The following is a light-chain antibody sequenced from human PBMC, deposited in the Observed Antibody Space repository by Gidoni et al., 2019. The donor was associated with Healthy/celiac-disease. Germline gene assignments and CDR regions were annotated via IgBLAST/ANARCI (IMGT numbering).Light chain of an antibody. CDR2: GAS. Sequence: TLSVSPGERATPSCRASQSVSSNLAWYQQKPGQAPRRLIYGASTRATGITAGFSGSGSGTEFTLTISSMQSEDFAVFYCQQYNNWPPVTFGQGTKLEIK. CDR3: QQYNNWPPVT. J-gene: IGKJ2*01. V-gene: IGKV3-15*01. CDR1: QSVSSN.